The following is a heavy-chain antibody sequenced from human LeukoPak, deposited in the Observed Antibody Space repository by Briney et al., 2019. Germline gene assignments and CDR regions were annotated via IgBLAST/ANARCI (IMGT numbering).Heavy chain of an antibody. D-gene: IGHD3-16*01. CDR1: GFTFSSYW. CDR2: IKQDGSEK. CDR3: ARETHGDWGGPIDY. V-gene: IGHV3-7*01. Sequence: GGSLRLSCAASGFTFSSYWMSWVRQAPGKGLEWVVNIKQDGSEKYYVDSVKGRFTISRDNAKNSLYLQMNSLRAEDTAVYYCARETHGDWGGPIDYWGQGTLVTVSS. J-gene: IGHJ4*02.